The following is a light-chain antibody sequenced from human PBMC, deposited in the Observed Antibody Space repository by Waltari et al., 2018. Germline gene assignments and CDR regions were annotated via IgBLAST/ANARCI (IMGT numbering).Light chain of an antibody. CDR1: QTVGRTF. Sequence: IVLTQSPGPLSLSPGEGATPSCRASQTVGRTFAWYQQKPGQAPRLVIYGASSRATEIPDRLSGSGSGTDVSLTINRLEPEDFAVYFCQHYVRLPATFGQGTKVEIK. J-gene: IGKJ1*01. V-gene: IGKV3-20*01. CDR3: QHYVRLPAT. CDR2: GAS.